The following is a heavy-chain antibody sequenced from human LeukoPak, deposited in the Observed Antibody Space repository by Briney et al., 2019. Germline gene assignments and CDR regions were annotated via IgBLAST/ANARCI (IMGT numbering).Heavy chain of an antibody. D-gene: IGHD4-17*01. V-gene: IGHV4-39*07. Sequence: SETLSLTCTVSGGSISSSSYYWDWIRQPPGKGLEWIGSIYYSGSTYYNPSLKSRVTISVDTSKNQFSLKLSSVTAADTAVYYCARVGYGDYGAFNWFDYWGQGTLVTVSA. J-gene: IGHJ5*01. CDR1: GGSISSSSYY. CDR2: IYYSGST. CDR3: ARVGYGDYGAFNWFDY.